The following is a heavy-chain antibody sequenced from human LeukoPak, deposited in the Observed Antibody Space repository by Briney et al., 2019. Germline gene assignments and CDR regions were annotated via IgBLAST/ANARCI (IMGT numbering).Heavy chain of an antibody. D-gene: IGHD1-26*01. CDR3: ARHRYGSYSILFDY. J-gene: IGHJ4*02. V-gene: IGHV4-59*08. Sequence: SETLSLTCTVSGGSISSYYWSWIRQPPGRGREWIGNIYYSGRTNYNTSLKGRVTISVDTSKNQFSLKLSSVTAADTAVYYCARHRYGSYSILFDYWGQGTLVTVSS. CDR2: IYYSGRT. CDR1: GGSISSYY.